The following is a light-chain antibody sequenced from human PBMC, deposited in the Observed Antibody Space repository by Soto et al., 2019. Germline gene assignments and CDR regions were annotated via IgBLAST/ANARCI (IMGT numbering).Light chain of an antibody. J-gene: IGLJ2*01. CDR2: EVS. Sequence: QSALTQPASVSGSPGQSITISCTGSSSDVGGYDYVSWYQQHPGKAPKLMIYEVSNRPSGVSNRFSGSKSGNTASLTISGLQAEDEADYYCCSYTGSRTLLFGGGTKVTVL. CDR1: SSDVGGYDY. CDR3: CSYTGSRTLL. V-gene: IGLV2-14*01.